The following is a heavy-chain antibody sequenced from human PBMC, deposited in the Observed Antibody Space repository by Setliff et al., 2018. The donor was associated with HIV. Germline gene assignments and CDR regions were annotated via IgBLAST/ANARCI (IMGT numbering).Heavy chain of an antibody. CDR3: ARVAVATLYTSTWYRDY. D-gene: IGHD6-13*01. Sequence: SETLSLTCTVSGGSISSNSYYWGWIRQPPGKGLEWIGSIYYSGSTYYNPSLKSRVTISVDTSKNQFSLKLSSVAAADTAVYYCARVAVATLYTSTWYRDYWGQGTLVTVSS. J-gene: IGHJ4*02. V-gene: IGHV4-39*01. CDR2: IYYSGST. CDR1: GGSISSNSYY.